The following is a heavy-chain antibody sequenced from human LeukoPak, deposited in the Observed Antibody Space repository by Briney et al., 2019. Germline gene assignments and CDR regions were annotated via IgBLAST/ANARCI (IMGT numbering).Heavy chain of an antibody. CDR2: IIPIFGIA. CDR1: GGTFSSYA. Sequence: SVKVSCMASGGTFSSYAISWVRQAPGQGLEWMGRIIPIFGIANYAQKFQGRVTITADKSTSTAYMELSSLRSEDTAVYYCARDPDGYNFNGLAGGVDYWGQGTLVTVSS. D-gene: IGHD5-24*01. CDR3: ARDPDGYNFNGLAGGVDY. V-gene: IGHV1-69*04. J-gene: IGHJ4*02.